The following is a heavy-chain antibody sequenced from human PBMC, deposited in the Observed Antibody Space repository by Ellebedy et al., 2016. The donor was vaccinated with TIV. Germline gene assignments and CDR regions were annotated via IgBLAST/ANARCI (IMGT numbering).Heavy chain of an antibody. Sequence: AASVKVSCKASGFTFTAYFIHWVRQAPGQGLEWMGWINTNTGNPTYAQGFTGRFVFSLDTSVSTAYLQISSLKAEDTAVYYCARFDITAADDYWGQGTLVTVSS. D-gene: IGHD6-13*01. CDR1: GFTFTAYF. V-gene: IGHV7-4-1*02. J-gene: IGHJ4*02. CDR3: ARFDITAADDY. CDR2: INTNTGNP.